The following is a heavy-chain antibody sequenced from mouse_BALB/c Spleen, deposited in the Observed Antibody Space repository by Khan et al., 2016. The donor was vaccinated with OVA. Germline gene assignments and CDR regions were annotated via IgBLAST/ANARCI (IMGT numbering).Heavy chain of an antibody. CDR2: MIYSGYT. J-gene: IGHJ3*01. CDR3: ARSTYRYAFAY. D-gene: IGHD2-14*01. V-gene: IGHV3-8*02. CDR1: GDSITSGF. Sequence: EVQLQESGPSLVQPSQTLSLTCSVTGDSITSGFWSWIRKFPGNKLEYMGYMIYSGYTYYNPSLKGRFSITRHTSKKQYYLRLNSVTTEDTATYYCARSTYRYAFAYWGQGTLVTVSA.